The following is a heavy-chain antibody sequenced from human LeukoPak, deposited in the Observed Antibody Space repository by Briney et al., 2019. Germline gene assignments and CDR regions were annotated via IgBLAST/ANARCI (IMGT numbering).Heavy chain of an antibody. V-gene: IGHV1-24*01. CDR2: FDPEDGET. J-gene: IGHJ5*02. CDR3: ATARPLTTYSSGWSYWFDP. Sequence: GGSLRLSCAASGFTFSSYSMHWVRQAPVKGLEWMGGFDPEDGETIYAQKFQGRVTMTEDTSTDTAYMELSSLRSEDTAVYYCATARPLTTYSSGWSYWFDPWGQGTLVTVSS. CDR1: GFTFSSYS. D-gene: IGHD6-19*01.